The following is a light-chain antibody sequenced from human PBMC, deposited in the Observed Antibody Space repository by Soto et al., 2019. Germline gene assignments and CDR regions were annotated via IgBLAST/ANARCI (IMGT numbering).Light chain of an antibody. V-gene: IGKV3-11*01. CDR3: QQRSNWPRT. J-gene: IGKJ1*01. CDR1: QSVSSY. CDR2: DAS. Sequence: EIVLTQSPATLSLSPGERATLSCRASQSVSSYLAWYQQKPGQAPRLLIYDASNRATGIPARFSGSGYGTDFTLTISRLEPEDFAVYYCQQRSNWPRTFGQGTQVEIK.